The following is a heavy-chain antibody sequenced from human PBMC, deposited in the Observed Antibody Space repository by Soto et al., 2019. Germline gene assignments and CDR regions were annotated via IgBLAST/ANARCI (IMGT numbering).Heavy chain of an antibody. J-gene: IGHJ4*02. Sequence: GGSLRLSCAASGFSFTSYSMDWVRQAPGKGLEWISYISSGGDTSHYADSVRGRFTISRDNAKNSVSLQMNSLRAEDTAVYYCAKDQGPMTTVDWGPGYWGQGTLVTVSS. CDR3: AKDQGPMTTVDWGPGY. CDR2: ISSGGDTS. V-gene: IGHV3-48*01. CDR1: GFSFTSYS. D-gene: IGHD4-4*01.